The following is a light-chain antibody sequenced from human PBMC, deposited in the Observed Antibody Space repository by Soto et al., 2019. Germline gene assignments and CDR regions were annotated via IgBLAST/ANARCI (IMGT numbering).Light chain of an antibody. CDR3: QQYGGSPLT. Sequence: EIVLTQSPGTLSLSPGERATLSCRASQSVSSSYLAWYQQTPGQAPRLLIYGASTRATGIPDRFSGSGSGTDFSLTISRLEPEDFAVYYCQQYGGSPLTFGGGTKVEI. J-gene: IGKJ4*01. CDR1: QSVSSSY. V-gene: IGKV3-20*01. CDR2: GAS.